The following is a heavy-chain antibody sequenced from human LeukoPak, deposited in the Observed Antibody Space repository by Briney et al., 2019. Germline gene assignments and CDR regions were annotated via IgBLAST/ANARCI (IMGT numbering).Heavy chain of an antibody. CDR2: INGDGTST. Sequence: GGSLRLSCTVSGFTFSRSWMRWVRQAPGKGLVWVSHINGDGTSTNYADSVKGRFTISRDNSKNTLYLQMNSLRAEDTAVYYCARVSWGADGLDVWGQGTTVTVSS. CDR3: ARVSWGADGLDV. J-gene: IGHJ6*02. CDR1: GFTFSRSW. D-gene: IGHD3-16*01. V-gene: IGHV3-74*01.